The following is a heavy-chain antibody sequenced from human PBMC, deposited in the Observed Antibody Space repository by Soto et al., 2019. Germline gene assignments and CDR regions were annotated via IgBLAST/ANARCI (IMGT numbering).Heavy chain of an antibody. CDR2: INAGNGNT. V-gene: IGHV1-3*01. Sequence: ASVKVSCKASGYTLTSYDMHWLRQAPGQRLEWMGWINAGNGNTKYSQKFQGRVTITRDTSASTAYMELSSLRSEDTAVYYCARGSKGVGRLFGFWGQGSRVTVSS. J-gene: IGHJ4*02. CDR3: ARGSKGVGRLFGF. CDR1: GYTLTSYD. D-gene: IGHD2-15*01.